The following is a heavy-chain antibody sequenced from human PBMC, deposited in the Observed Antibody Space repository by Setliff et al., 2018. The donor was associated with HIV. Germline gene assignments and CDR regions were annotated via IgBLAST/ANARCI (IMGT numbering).Heavy chain of an antibody. CDR1: GGSISSSNW. CDR2: IFHSENT. V-gene: IGHV4-4*02. J-gene: IGHJ3*02. D-gene: IGHD3-22*01. Sequence: PSETLSLTCAVSGGSISSSNWWSWVRQPPGKGLEWIGEIFHSENTNYNPSLKSRVTISVDKSKNQFSLKLGSVTAADTAVYYCARDLDYDTRASDAFDIWGQGTMVTVSS. CDR3: ARDLDYDTRASDAFDI.